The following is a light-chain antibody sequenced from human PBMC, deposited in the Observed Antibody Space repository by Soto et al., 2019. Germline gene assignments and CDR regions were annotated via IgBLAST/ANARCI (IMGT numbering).Light chain of an antibody. CDR1: QSISSN. J-gene: IGKJ1*01. V-gene: IGKV3-15*01. CDR2: GAS. Sequence: EIVLTEFTATLSVSPGASATLSSRASQSISSNLAWYQQKPGQAPRLLIYGASSRATGVPVRFSGSGSGVAFTLTISGLQSEDFAVYHCQQYNQWPGTFGQGTKVDIK. CDR3: QQYNQWPGT.